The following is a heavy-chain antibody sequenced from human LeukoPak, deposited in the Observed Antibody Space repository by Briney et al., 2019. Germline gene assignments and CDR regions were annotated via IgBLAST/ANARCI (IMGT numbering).Heavy chain of an antibody. J-gene: IGHJ4*02. CDR2: ISAYNGNT. D-gene: IGHD2-2*01. CDR3: ARRYCSSTSCYHFDY. CDR1: GYTFTSYG. V-gene: IGHV1-18*01. Sequence: ASVKVSCKASGYTFTSYGISWVRQAPGQGLEWMGWISAYNGNTNYAQKLQGRVTMTTDTSTGTAYMELRSLRSDDTAVYYCARRYCSSTSCYHFDYWGQGTLVTVSS.